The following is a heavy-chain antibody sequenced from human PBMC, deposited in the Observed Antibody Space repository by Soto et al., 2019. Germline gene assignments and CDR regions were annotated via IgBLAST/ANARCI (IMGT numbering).Heavy chain of an antibody. CDR3: AKVPSYYYNSSAEFYN. Sequence: HPGGSLRLSCAASGFTFSSYGMHWVRQAPGKGLEWVAVISYDGSNKYYADSVKGRFTISRDNSKNTLYLQMNSLRAEDTVVYYCAKVPSYYYNSSAEFYNRGRQTVVTGSS. D-gene: IGHD3-22*01. V-gene: IGHV3-30*18. CDR1: GFTFSSYG. J-gene: IGHJ4*02. CDR2: ISYDGSNK.